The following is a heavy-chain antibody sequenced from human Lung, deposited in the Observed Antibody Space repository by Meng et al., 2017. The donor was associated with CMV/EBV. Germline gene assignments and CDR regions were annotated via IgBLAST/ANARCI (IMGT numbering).Heavy chain of an antibody. D-gene: IGHD3-10*01. CDR3: LRRSGGSV. V-gene: IGHV4-4*02. Sequence: QGQLREPGPALVKPSEPLSLTCAVSGDSITNHNWWAWVRQPPGKGLEWIGEIPHRGSSAYNPSLKSRVSMSIDKSKNQFSLKLTSVTAADMAVYHCLRRSGGSVWGQGTLVTVSS. CDR1: GDSITNHNW. CDR2: IPHRGSS. J-gene: IGHJ1*01.